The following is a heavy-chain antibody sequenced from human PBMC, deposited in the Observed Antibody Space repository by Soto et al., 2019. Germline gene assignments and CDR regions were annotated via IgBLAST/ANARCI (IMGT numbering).Heavy chain of an antibody. CDR2: MNPNSGNT. D-gene: IGHD2-15*01. V-gene: IGHV1-8*01. CDR1: GYTFTSYD. CDR3: ARSMVAAANWFDP. Sequence: ASVKVSCKASGYTFTSYDINWVRQATGQGLEWMGWMNPNSGNTGYAQKFQGRVTMTRNTSISTAYMELSSLRSEDTAVYYCARSMVAAANWFDPWGQGTLVTVSS. J-gene: IGHJ5*02.